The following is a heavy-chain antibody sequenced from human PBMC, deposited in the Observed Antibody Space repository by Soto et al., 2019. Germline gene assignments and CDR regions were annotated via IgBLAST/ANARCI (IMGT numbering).Heavy chain of an antibody. V-gene: IGHV3-23*01. CDR1: GFTFNTRA. D-gene: IGHD5-12*01. CDR3: AKNPVAGGYYPNWFDP. CDR2: ISANGDSS. J-gene: IGHJ5*02. Sequence: PGGSLRLSCEASGFTFNTRAMSWIRQAKGKGLEWVSIISANGDSSYYADSVKGRFTVSRDNSKNTPYLQMNSRRADDTAVYYCAKNPVAGGYYPNWFDPWGQGTLVTVSS.